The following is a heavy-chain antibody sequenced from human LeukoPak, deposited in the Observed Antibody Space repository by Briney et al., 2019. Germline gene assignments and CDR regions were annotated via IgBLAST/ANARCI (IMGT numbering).Heavy chain of an antibody. D-gene: IGHD2-2*01. CDR2: INPNSGDT. CDR1: GYTFTGYY. Sequence: GASVKVSCKASGYTFTGYYMHWVRQAPGQGLEWMGWINPNSGDTNYAQKFQGRVTMTRDTSISTAYMELSRLRSDDTAVYYCATARYCSSTSCYAALDYWGQGTLVTASS. V-gene: IGHV1-2*02. J-gene: IGHJ4*02. CDR3: ATARYCSSTSCYAALDY.